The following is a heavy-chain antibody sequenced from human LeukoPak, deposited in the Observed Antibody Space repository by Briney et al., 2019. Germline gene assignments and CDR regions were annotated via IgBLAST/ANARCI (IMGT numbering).Heavy chain of an antibody. V-gene: IGHV3-7*04. Sequence: GGSLRLSCAASGFTFSIYWMSWVRQAPGKGLEWVANINQDGSEEYYVDSLKGRFTISRDNAKNSLYLQMNSLRADDTAVYYCARYCSIGSCFDYWGQGTLVTVSS. J-gene: IGHJ4*02. CDR2: INQDGSEE. CDR3: ARYCSIGSCFDY. D-gene: IGHD2-15*01. CDR1: GFTFSIYW.